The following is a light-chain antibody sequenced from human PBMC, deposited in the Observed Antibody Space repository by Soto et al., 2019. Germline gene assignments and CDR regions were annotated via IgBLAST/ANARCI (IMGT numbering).Light chain of an antibody. CDR1: QDISSY. Sequence: DIQLTQSPSFLSASVGDRVTITCRASQDISSYLAWYQQRPGKVPRFLTHSASTLQSGVPSRLSPTGSGTTFTLTISSLQPEDIASYYCLLLNRFDRTFGQGTKGEV. V-gene: IGKV1-9*01. CDR3: LLLNRFDRT. J-gene: IGKJ1*01. CDR2: SAS.